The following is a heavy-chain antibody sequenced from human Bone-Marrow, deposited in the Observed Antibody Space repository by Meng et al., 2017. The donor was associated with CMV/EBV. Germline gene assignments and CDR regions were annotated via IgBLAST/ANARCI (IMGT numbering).Heavy chain of an antibody. CDR2: IYYSGST. V-gene: IGHV4-59*01. D-gene: IGHD4-11*01. Sequence: SETLSPTCTVSGDSISSYYWSWIRQPPGKGLEWIGYIYYSGSTNYNPSLKSRVTISVDTSKNQFSLKLSSVTAADTAVYYCARKGLDYSIFSWGQETLVTVSS. CDR1: GDSISSYY. J-gene: IGHJ4*02. CDR3: ARKGLDYSIFS.